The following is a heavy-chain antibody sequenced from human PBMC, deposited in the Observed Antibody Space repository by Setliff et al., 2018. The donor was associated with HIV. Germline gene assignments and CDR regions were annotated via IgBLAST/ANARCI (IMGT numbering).Heavy chain of an antibody. D-gene: IGHD6-13*01. Sequence: SETLSLTCAVSGYSISSGYYWGWIRQPPGKGLEWIGSIYHSGSTYYNPSLKSRVTISVDTSKNQFSLKLSSVTAADTAVYYCANIAAAGGVDYWGQGTLVTVSS. CDR2: IYHSGST. CDR3: ANIAAAGGVDY. V-gene: IGHV4-38-2*01. CDR1: GYSISSGYY. J-gene: IGHJ4*02.